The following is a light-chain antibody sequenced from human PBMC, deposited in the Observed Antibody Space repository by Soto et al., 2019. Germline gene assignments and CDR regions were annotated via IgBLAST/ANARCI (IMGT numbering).Light chain of an antibody. J-gene: IGKJ1*01. CDR1: QNILYSSNNKNY. V-gene: IGKV4-1*01. Sequence: DIVMTQSPASLAVSLGERATINCKSSQNILYSSNNKNYLAWYQQKPGQPPKLLIYWASTPESGVPDRFSGSGSGTDVTLTISTLHDEDVAVYYCHQCWSLPLTFGPGTKVEIK. CDR2: WAS. CDR3: HQCWSLPLT.